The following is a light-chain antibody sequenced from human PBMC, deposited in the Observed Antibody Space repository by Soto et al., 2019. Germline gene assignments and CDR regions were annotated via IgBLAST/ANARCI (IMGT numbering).Light chain of an antibody. CDR3: MQTAQLPRT. CDR1: QSLVDSDGNTH. Sequence: DIVMTQTPLSSPVTLGQPASISCRSSQSLVDSDGNTHLSWLQQRPGQPPRLLIYKISNRLSGVPDRFSGSGAGTDFTLKISRVEAEDVGLYYCMQTAQLPRTFGQGTKVEIK. J-gene: IGKJ1*01. CDR2: KIS. V-gene: IGKV2-24*01.